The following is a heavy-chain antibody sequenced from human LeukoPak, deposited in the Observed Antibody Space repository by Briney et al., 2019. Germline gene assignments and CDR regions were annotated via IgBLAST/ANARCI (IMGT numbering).Heavy chain of an antibody. Sequence: GGSLRLSCAASGFIFSDYYMTWIRQTPGKGLEWLSYISDSGSTINYADSVKGRPTISRDNAKKSLFLQMNSLRAEDTAVYYCAIYYDSSGSIDHWGQGTLVTVSS. J-gene: IGHJ4*02. CDR3: AIYYDSSGSIDH. D-gene: IGHD3-22*01. V-gene: IGHV3-11*01. CDR2: ISDSGSTI. CDR1: GFIFSDYY.